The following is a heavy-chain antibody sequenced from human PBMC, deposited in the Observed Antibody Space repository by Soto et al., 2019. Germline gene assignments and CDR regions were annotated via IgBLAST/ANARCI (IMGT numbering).Heavy chain of an antibody. D-gene: IGHD4-17*01. CDR1: GFSFGSHA. Sequence: PGGSLRLSCAASGFSFGSHAMNWVRQAPGKGLERVAVITGSGSSTNYADPVKGRFTISRDNFNNTLYLQMDSLRVDDTAIYSCAKDQWPNRDHGDRFDSWGQGTLVTVSS. V-gene: IGHV3-23*01. CDR3: AKDQWPNRDHGDRFDS. J-gene: IGHJ4*02. CDR2: ITGSGSST.